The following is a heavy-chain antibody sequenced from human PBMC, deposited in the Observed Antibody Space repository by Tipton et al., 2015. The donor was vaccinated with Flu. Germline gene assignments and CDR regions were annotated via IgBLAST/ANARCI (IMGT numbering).Heavy chain of an antibody. CDR1: GGSISSYY. Sequence: LRLSCTVSGGSISSYYWSWIRQPAGKGLEWIGSIYYSGSTYYNPSLKSRVTISVDTSKNQFSLKLSSVTAADTAVYYCARVTGPPYYYGMDVWGQGTTVTVSS. CDR2: IYYSGST. J-gene: IGHJ6*02. CDR3: ARVTGPPYYYGMDV. V-gene: IGHV4-4*07.